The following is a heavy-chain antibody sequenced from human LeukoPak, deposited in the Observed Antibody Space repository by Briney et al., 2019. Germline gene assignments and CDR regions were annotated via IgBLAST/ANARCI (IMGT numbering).Heavy chain of an antibody. J-gene: IGHJ4*02. Sequence: PSETLSLTCTVSGGSISSSSYYWGWIRQPQGKGLEWIGSIYYSGSTYYNPSLKSRVTISVDTSKNQFSLKLSSVTAADTAVYYCARGPPARAIAVAGTGDYWGQGTLVTVSS. CDR2: IYYSGST. CDR1: GGSISSSSYY. V-gene: IGHV4-39*07. D-gene: IGHD6-19*01. CDR3: ARGPPARAIAVAGTGDY.